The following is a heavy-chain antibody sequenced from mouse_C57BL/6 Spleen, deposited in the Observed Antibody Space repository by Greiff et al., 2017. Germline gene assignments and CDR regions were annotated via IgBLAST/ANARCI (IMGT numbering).Heavy chain of an antibody. D-gene: IGHD5-5*01. V-gene: IGHV14-2*01. Sequence: VQLQQSGAELVKPGASVKISCKASGYAFSSYWMNWVKQRTEQGLEWIGRIDPEDGETKYAPKFQGKATITADTSSNTAYLQLSSLTSEDTAVYYCANYRDAMDYWGQGTSVTVSS. CDR1: GYAFSSYW. CDR3: ANYRDAMDY. J-gene: IGHJ4*01. CDR2: IDPEDGET.